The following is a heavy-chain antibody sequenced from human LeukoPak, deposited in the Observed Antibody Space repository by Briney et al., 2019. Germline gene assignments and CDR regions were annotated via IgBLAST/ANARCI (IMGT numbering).Heavy chain of an antibody. CDR2: ISGSGGST. Sequence: GGSLRLYCAASGFTFSSYAMSWVRQAPGKGLEWVSAISGSGGSTYYADSVKGRFTISRDNSKNTLYLQMNSLRAEDTAVYYCAKDDAVAGVRTPAFDIWGQGTMVTVSS. CDR3: AKDDAVAGVRTPAFDI. V-gene: IGHV3-23*01. CDR1: GFTFSSYA. J-gene: IGHJ3*02. D-gene: IGHD6-19*01.